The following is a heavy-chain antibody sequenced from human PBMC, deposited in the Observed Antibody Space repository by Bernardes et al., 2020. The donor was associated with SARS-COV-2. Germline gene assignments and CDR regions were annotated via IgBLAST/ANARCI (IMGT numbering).Heavy chain of an antibody. Sequence: GGSLRLSCAVSGFLSSRYAMNWVRQAPGKGLEWISYISSGGDTIYYGDSVKGRFTISKDNSKNTLYLQMNSLRAEDTAVYYCARDPFRPNWGQGTLVTVSS. V-gene: IGHV3-48*03. CDR2: ISSGGDTI. J-gene: IGHJ4*02. CDR3: ARDPFRPN. CDR1: GFLSSRYA.